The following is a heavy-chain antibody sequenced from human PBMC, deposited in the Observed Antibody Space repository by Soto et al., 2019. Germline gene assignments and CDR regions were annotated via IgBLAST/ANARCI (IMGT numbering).Heavy chain of an antibody. D-gene: IGHD3-16*01. J-gene: IGHJ4*02. CDR1: GGSVSSGTYY. CDR3: AREEEAAPRAYHSDC. Sequence: PSETLSLTCTVSGGSVSSGTYYWIWIRQPPGKGLEWIGYIYYSGRTNYNPSLKSRVTISVDTYNNQFSLKLSSVTAAATAVYYCAREEEAAPRAYHSDCLGQGTLVTGSS. V-gene: IGHV4-61*01. CDR2: IYYSGRT.